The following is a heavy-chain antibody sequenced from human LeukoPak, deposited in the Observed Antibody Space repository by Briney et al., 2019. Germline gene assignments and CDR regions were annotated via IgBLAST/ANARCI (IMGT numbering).Heavy chain of an antibody. J-gene: IGHJ1*01. CDR1: SGSIASTTW. V-gene: IGHV4-4*02. CDR2: INHSGNT. CDR3: ALGFHDVWEL. Sequence: PSETLSLTCAVSSGSIASTTWWSWVRQPPGKGLGWIGEINHSGNTYYSPSLKSRVTISVDTSDNQFSLTLTSVTAADTAVYYCALGFHDVWELWGQGTLVTVSS. D-gene: IGHD1-26*01.